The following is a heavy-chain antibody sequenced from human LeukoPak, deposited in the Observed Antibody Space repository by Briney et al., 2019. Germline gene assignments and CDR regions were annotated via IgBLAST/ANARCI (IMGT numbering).Heavy chain of an antibody. Sequence: SETLSLTCAVYGGSFSGYYWSWIRQPPGKGLEWIGEINHSGSTNYNPSLKSRVTISVDTSKNQFSLKLSSVTAADTAVYYCARTTGDILTGTPAMDVWGKGTTVTVSS. J-gene: IGHJ6*04. CDR2: INHSGST. D-gene: IGHD3-9*01. V-gene: IGHV4-34*01. CDR3: ARTTGDILTGTPAMDV. CDR1: GGSFSGYY.